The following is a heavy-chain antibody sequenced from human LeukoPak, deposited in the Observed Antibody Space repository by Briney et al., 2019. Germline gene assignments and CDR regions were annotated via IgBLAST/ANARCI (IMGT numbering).Heavy chain of an antibody. V-gene: IGHV3-23*01. CDR1: GFTFSGYA. CDR3: AKDTGIAAAGTFLDY. CDR2: IEASGGAT. Sequence: GESLRLSCAASGFTFSGYAMYWVRQAPGKGLEWVSSIEASGGATYYADSVKGRFTISRDNAKNSLYLQMNSLRAEDTALYYCAKDTGIAAAGTFLDYWGQGTLVTVSS. D-gene: IGHD6-13*01. J-gene: IGHJ4*02.